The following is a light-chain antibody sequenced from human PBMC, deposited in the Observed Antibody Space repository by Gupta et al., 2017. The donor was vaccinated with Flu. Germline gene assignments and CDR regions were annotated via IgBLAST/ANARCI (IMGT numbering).Light chain of an antibody. CDR2: DTS. J-gene: IGKJ3*01. CDR1: EDFKNF. Sequence: VLPQSTATLSLSPGERATLSCRASEDFKNFLAWYQQKPGQPPRLLIYDTSNRETGIPSRFSGSGSGRDFTLTISSLEPEDVAVYYCQKRNNAPFTFGPGTKVDMK. CDR3: QKRNNAPFT. V-gene: IGKV3-11*02.